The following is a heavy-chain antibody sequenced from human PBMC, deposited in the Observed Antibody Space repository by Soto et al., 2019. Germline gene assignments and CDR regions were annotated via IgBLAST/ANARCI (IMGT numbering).Heavy chain of an antibody. CDR3: ARHPGYAVPTVYATHYFNY. Sequence: QLQLQESGPGLVKPSETLSLTCTVSGDSISSDNYYCGWIRQPPGKGLEWIGSIYYTGSTYYNPSIKSRVTMSVDTSKSQFSLKLSSVTAADTAVYYCARHPGYAVPTVYATHYFNYWGQGILVTVST. V-gene: IGHV4-39*01. J-gene: IGHJ4*02. D-gene: IGHD2-8*01. CDR1: GDSISSDNYY. CDR2: IYYTGST.